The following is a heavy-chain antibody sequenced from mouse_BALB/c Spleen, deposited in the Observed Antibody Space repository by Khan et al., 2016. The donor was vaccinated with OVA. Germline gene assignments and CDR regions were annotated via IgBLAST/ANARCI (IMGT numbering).Heavy chain of an antibody. CDR1: GYSITSGYA. Sequence: EVQLQESGPGLVKPSQSLSLTCTVTGYSITSGYAWNWIRQFPGNKLEWMGYISYSGGTSYNLSLTSRISITRDTSKNQFFLQLNSVTTEDTATYYCARGNYYEYYFDYWGQGTTLTVSS. J-gene: IGHJ2*01. D-gene: IGHD1-1*01. V-gene: IGHV3-2*02. CDR3: ARGNYYEYYFDY. CDR2: ISYSGGT.